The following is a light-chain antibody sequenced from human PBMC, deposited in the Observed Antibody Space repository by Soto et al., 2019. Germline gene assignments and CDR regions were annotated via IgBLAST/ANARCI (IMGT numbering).Light chain of an antibody. J-gene: IGKJ1*01. CDR1: QSIGSSN. CDR3: QQYGSSPRT. V-gene: IGKV3-20*01. Sequence: EIVLTQSPGTLSLSPGERATLSCRASQSIGSSNLAWYQQKPGQAPRLLIYGASSRATGIPDRFSGSGSGTDFTLTISRLEPEDFAVYYGQQYGSSPRTFGQGTKVEIK. CDR2: GAS.